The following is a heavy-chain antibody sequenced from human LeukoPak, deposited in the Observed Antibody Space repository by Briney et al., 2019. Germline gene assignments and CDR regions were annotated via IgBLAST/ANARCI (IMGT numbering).Heavy chain of an antibody. CDR2: INDDGSST. CDR3: VRGGASTWS. Sequence: GGSLRLSCAASGFTFENYWMHWVRQAPGKGPVWVSRINDDGSSTSYADSVKGRFTISRDDAKNTLYLQMNSLRAEDTAVYYCVRGGASTWSWGQGTLVTVSS. J-gene: IGHJ5*02. CDR1: GFTFENYW. D-gene: IGHD2-15*01. V-gene: IGHV3-74*01.